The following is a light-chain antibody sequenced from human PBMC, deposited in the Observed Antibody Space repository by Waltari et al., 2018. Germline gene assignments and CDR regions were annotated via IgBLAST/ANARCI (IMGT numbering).Light chain of an antibody. V-gene: IGLV2-14*01. CDR1: SSDVGGYNY. Sequence: QSALTQPASVSGSPGQSISISCTGTSSDVGGYNYVSWYQQHPGKAPKLVIFEVYNRPSGFPDRFSGSKSGNTASLTISGLQADDESDYYCSSYASTNSHVFGTGTRVTVL. CDR2: EVY. J-gene: IGLJ1*01. CDR3: SSYASTNSHV.